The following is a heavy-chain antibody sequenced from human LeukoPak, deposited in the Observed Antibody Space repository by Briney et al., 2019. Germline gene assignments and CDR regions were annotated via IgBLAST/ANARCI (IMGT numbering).Heavy chain of an antibody. V-gene: IGHV3-23*01. CDR1: GFTFSSYA. Sequence: GGSLRLSCAASGFTFSSYAMSWVRQAPGKGLEWVSAISGSGGSTYYADSLKGRFTISRDNSKNILYLQMDSLRPGDTAVYYCLIEHKSGDSWEYVDYWGQGTLVTVSS. J-gene: IGHJ4*02. CDR2: ISGSGGST. D-gene: IGHD7-27*01. CDR3: LIEHKSGDSWEYVDY.